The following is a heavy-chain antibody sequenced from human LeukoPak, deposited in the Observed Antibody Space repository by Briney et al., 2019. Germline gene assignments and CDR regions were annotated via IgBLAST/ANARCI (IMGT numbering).Heavy chain of an antibody. CDR3: ARVNARMGLVVTAPPSPKYYGMDV. D-gene: IGHD2-21*02. Sequence: ASVKVSCKASGYTFTSYGISWVRQAPGQGLEWMGWISAYNGNTNYAQKLQGRVTMTTDTSTSTAYMELRSLRSDDTAVYYCARVNARMGLVVTAPPSPKYYGMDVWGQGTTVTVSS. CDR2: ISAYNGNT. J-gene: IGHJ6*02. CDR1: GYTFTSYG. V-gene: IGHV1-18*01.